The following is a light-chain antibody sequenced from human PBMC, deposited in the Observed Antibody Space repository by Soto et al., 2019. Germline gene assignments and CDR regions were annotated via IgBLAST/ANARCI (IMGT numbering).Light chain of an antibody. Sequence: DIPMTQSPSSLSASVGDRVTITCQASQDISNYLNWYQQKPGKAPKLLIYDASNLETGVPSRFSGSGSGTDFTFTISSLQPEDIATYYCQHCDDPVFIFGPGTKVDIK. J-gene: IGKJ3*01. V-gene: IGKV1-33*01. CDR3: QHCDDPVFI. CDR2: DAS. CDR1: QDISNY.